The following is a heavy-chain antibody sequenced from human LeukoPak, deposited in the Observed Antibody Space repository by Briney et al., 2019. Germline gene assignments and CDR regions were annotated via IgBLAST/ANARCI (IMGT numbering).Heavy chain of an antibody. CDR3: ARHLLIGGAVAAPFDY. CDR1: GYSFTSYW. CDR2: IYPGDSDT. V-gene: IGHV5-51*01. J-gene: IGHJ4*02. D-gene: IGHD6-19*01. Sequence: GESLKISCKGSGYSFTSYWIGWVRQMPGKGLEWMGIIYPGDSDTRYSPSFQGQVTISADKSISTAYLQWSSLKASDTAMYYCARHLLIGGAVAAPFDYWGQGTLVTVSS.